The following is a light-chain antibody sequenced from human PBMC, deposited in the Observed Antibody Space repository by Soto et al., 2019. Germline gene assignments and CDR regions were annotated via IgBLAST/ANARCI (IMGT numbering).Light chain of an antibody. V-gene: IGKV3D-20*01. Sequence: EIVLTQSPATLSLSPGERATLSCWASQSVSSSYLAWYQQKPGLAPRLLIYDASSRATGIPDRFSGSGSGPDFPLTISTLEPEDFAVYYCQQYGSSPITFGQGTRLEIK. J-gene: IGKJ5*01. CDR3: QQYGSSPIT. CDR1: QSVSSSY. CDR2: DAS.